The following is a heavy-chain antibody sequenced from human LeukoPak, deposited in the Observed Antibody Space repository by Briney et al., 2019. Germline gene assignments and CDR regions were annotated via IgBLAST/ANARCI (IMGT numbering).Heavy chain of an antibody. CDR2: IYIAGTT. D-gene: IGHD3-22*01. V-gene: IGHV3-53*01. Sequence: GWSLTLSCAACGFTVGSNYMSWLRQAPGKGLEGVSVIYIAGTTSYAASVKGRFSISRDNSRNTLYLQMNSLRAEDTAVYYCASLSPLYYDSGGYPYWGQGTLVTVSS. CDR1: GFTVGSNY. J-gene: IGHJ4*02. CDR3: ASLSPLYYDSGGYPY.